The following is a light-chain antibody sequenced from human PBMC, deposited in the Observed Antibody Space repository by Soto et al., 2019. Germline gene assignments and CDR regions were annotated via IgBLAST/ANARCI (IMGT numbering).Light chain of an antibody. V-gene: IGLV3-21*02. CDR3: QVWDNTNDHPVYV. Sequence: SYELTQPPSVSVAPGQTASITCGGSNIGSKSVQWYRQKPGQAPLLVVNHDSDRPSGIPERFSGSNSGNTATLTISRVEAGDEADYYCQVWDNTNDHPVYVFGTGTKLTVL. CDR1: NIGSKS. CDR2: HDS. J-gene: IGLJ1*01.